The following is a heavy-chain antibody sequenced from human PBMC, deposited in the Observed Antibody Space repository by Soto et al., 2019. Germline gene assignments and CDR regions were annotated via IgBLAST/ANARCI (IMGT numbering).Heavy chain of an antibody. CDR2: ISGSGGST. CDR1: GVTFSSYA. D-gene: IGHD3-3*01. Sequence: EVQLLESGGGLVQPGGSLRLSWAASGVTFSSYAMSWVRQAPGKGLEWVSAISGSGGSTYYADSVNGRFTISRYNSKNTLYLQMNSLRAEDTAVYYCAKEKEYYDFWSGRHPFDYWGQGTLVTVSS. V-gene: IGHV3-23*01. CDR3: AKEKEYYDFWSGRHPFDY. J-gene: IGHJ4*02.